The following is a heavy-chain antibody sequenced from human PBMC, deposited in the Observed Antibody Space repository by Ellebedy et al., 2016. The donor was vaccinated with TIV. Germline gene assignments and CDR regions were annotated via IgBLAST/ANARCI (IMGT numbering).Heavy chain of an antibody. D-gene: IGHD5-24*01. J-gene: IGHJ4*02. V-gene: IGHV3-7*04. CDR2: INQDGSEE. Sequence: GESLKISCATSGCTFSRYWMSWVRQAPGKGLEWVASINQDGSEEYSVASVKGRFTISTDNAKTSLILQMRSLRVEDTAVYYCARGPQYPWERRGGFESWGPGTVVTVSS. CDR3: ARGPQYPWERRGGFES. CDR1: GCTFSRYW.